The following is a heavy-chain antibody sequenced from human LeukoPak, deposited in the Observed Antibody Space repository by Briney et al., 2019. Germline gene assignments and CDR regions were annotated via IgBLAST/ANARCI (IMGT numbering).Heavy chain of an antibody. V-gene: IGHV4-34*01. D-gene: IGHD6-13*01. CDR1: GGSLSGYY. CDR2: INHSGST. CDR3: ARGWYSSSWLH. Sequence: PETLTLTCAVYGGSLSGYYWSWIRQPPGKGLEWIGEINHSGSTNYNPSLKSRVTISVDTSKNQFSLKLSSVTAADTAVYYCARGWYSSSWLHWGQGTLVTVSS. J-gene: IGHJ4*02.